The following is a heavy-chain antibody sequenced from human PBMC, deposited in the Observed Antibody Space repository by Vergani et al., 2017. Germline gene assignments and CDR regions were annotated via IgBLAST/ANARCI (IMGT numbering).Heavy chain of an antibody. Sequence: VDLVESGGGVVQPGGSLRLSCAASGFTFSDYGAHWVRQAPGKGLEWVAFIRSDRSEQVYAVSVKVLFTVSRDNSKYTLYLQIHSLRPADTALYYCARDEKRGSYASGLPYWGQGTLVTVSS. CDR3: ARDEKRGSYASGLPY. D-gene: IGHD3-3*01. V-gene: IGHV3-30*02. CDR2: IRSDRSEQ. CDR1: GFTFSDYG. J-gene: IGHJ4*02.